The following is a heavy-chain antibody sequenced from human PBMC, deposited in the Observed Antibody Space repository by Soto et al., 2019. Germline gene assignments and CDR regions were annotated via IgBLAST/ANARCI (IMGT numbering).Heavy chain of an antibody. Sequence: GGSLRLSCAASGFTFSSYGMHWVRQAPGKGLEWVAVIWYDGSNKYYADSVKGRFTISRDNSKNTLYLQMNSLRAEDTAVYYWAREKWFGELLGSYYYYGMDAWGQGTTVTVSS. D-gene: IGHD3-10*01. J-gene: IGHJ6*02. CDR1: GFTFSSYG. V-gene: IGHV3-33*01. CDR3: AREKWFGELLGSYYYYGMDA. CDR2: IWYDGSNK.